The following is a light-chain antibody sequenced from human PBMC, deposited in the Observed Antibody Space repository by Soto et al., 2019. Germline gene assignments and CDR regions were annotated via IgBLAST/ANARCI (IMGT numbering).Light chain of an antibody. V-gene: IGKV3-20*01. CDR3: QQYDTSYT. CDR1: EAIGYDY. Sequence: VVLTQFPGTLSLSPGERATLSCRASEAIGYDYLAWYRQQSGLAPTLLIYDASTRAPGIPDRFSGSGSGTDFTLTISRLEPGDFAVYYCQQYDTSYTFGPGTRLEI. J-gene: IGKJ2*01. CDR2: DAS.